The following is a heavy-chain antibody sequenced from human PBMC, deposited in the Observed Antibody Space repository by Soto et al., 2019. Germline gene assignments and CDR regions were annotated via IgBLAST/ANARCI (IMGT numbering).Heavy chain of an antibody. D-gene: IGHD3-22*01. CDR1: GGSISSSSYY. CDR2: IYYSGST. J-gene: IGHJ4*02. Sequence: SETLSVTCTVSGGSISSSSYYWGWIRQPPGKGLEWIGSIYYSGSTYYNPSLKSRVTISVDTSKNQFSLKLSSVTAADTAVYYCATIYPVTMIVVVPIDSWGQGTLVTVSS. V-gene: IGHV4-39*01. CDR3: ATIYPVTMIVVVPIDS.